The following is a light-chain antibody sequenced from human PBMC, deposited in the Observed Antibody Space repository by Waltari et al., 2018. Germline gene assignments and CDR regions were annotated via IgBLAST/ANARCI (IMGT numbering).Light chain of an antibody. CDR3: QRYSTSSLYT. J-gene: IGKJ2*01. CDR2: LAS. CDR1: QSVSQW. V-gene: IGKV1-5*03. Sequence: DIQMTQSPSTLSASVGDRVTITCRASQSVSQWLAWYQQKPGKAPKFLIYLASTLESGVPSSCGGSGSGTELTLTISSLQPDDFATYYCQRYSTSSLYTFGQGTKLEI.